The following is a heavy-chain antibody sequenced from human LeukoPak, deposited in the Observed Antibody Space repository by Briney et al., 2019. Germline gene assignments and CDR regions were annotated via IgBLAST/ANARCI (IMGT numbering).Heavy chain of an antibody. CDR1: GYTFTDSY. Sequence: EASVKVSCKTSGYTFTDSYIHWVRQAPGQGFEWMGWINPNTGGTDYGQNFQGRLTMTRDTLISTAYMELTRLTSDDTAIYYCARGAGWGGYSRYYMDVWGKGTTVTVSS. V-gene: IGHV1-2*02. D-gene: IGHD2-15*01. CDR2: INPNTGGT. J-gene: IGHJ6*04. CDR3: ARGAGWGGYSRYYMDV.